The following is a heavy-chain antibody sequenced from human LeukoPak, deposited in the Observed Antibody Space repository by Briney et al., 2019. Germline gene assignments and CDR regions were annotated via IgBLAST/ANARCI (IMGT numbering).Heavy chain of an antibody. CDR2: ISSSSSTI. CDR1: GFTFSSYS. V-gene: IGHV3-48*04. J-gene: IGHJ6*03. Sequence: GSLRLSCAASGFTFSSYSMNWVRQAPGKGLEWVSYISSSSSTIYYADSVKGRFTISRDNAKNSLYLQMNSLRAEDTAVYYCARVIRRPLLYYVDVWGKGTTVTVSS. D-gene: IGHD1-26*01. CDR3: ARVIRRPLLYYVDV.